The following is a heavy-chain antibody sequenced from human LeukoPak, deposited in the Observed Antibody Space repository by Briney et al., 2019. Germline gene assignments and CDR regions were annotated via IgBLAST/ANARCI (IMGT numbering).Heavy chain of an antibody. D-gene: IGHD3-22*01. J-gene: IGHJ4*02. CDR1: GFTFSSYG. Sequence: GGSLRLSCAASGFTFSSYGMNWVRQAPGKGLEWVSYISSSSSTIYYADSVKGRFTISRDNAKNSLYLQMNSLRAEDTAVYYCARAPYYYDSSGYPYWGQGTLVTVSS. CDR3: ARAPYYYDSSGYPY. V-gene: IGHV3-48*01. CDR2: ISSSSSTI.